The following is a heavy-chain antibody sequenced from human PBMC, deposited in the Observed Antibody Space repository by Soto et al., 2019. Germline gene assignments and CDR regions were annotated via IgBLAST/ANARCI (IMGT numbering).Heavy chain of an antibody. CDR1: GLTLSRYP. Sequence: AQLLESGGGLVQPGGSLRLSCAASGLTLSRYPMSWVRQAPGKGLQWVSSISVDGGSTYYPDSVKGRFTISRDSPNNTLYLQMNSLRAEDTAVYYCAKDGIRGIHIDNWGQGTLVTVSS. CDR2: ISVDGGST. V-gene: IGHV3-23*01. J-gene: IGHJ4*02. CDR3: AKDGIRGIHIDN.